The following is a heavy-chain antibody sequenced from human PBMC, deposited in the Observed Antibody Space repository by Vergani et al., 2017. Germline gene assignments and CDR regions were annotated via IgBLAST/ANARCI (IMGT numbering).Heavy chain of an antibody. CDR3: ARGRXKVVSSSWYDAFDI. J-gene: IGHJ3*02. V-gene: IGHV1-69*12. D-gene: IGHD6-13*01. CDR1: GGTFSSYA. Sequence: QVQLVQSGAEVKKPGSSVKVSCKASGGTFSSYAISWVRQAPGQGLEWMGGIIPIFGTANYAQKFQGRVTITADESTSTAYMELSSLRSEDTAVYYCARGRXKVVSSSWYDAFDIWGQGTMVTVSS. CDR2: IIPIFGTA.